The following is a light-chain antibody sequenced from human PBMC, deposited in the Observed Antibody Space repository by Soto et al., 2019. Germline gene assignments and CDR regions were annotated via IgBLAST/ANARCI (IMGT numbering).Light chain of an antibody. Sequence: QSVLTQPASVSGSPGQSITISCTGSSSDVGAYNYVSWFQQHPGKAPKLVIHEITLRPSGVSNRFSGSKSGNTASLTVSGLQAEDEADYYCSSYTTSSTWVFGGGTQLTVL. CDR3: SSYTTSSTWV. V-gene: IGLV2-14*01. CDR1: SSDVGAYNY. CDR2: EIT. J-gene: IGLJ3*02.